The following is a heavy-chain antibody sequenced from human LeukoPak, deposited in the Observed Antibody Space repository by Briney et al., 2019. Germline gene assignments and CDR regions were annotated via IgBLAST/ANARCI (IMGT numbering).Heavy chain of an antibody. CDR1: GGSISSYY. CDR2: IYYSGST. V-gene: IGHV4-59*01. J-gene: IGHJ4*02. D-gene: IGHD2-15*01. CDR3: ARSCSGGSCYAWKFDY. Sequence: SETLSVTCTVSGGSISSYYWSWIRQPPGKGLEWIGYIYYSGSTNYNPSLKSRVTISVDTSKNQFSLKLSSVTAADTAVYYCARSCSGGSCYAWKFDYWGQGTLVTVSS.